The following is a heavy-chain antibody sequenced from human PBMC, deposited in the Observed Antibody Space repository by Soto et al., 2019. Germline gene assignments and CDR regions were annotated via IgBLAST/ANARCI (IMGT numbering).Heavy chain of an antibody. CDR1: GGSISSYY. CDR2: IDTSGST. Sequence: PSETLSLTCTVSGGSISSYYWSWIRQPAGKGLEWIGRIDTSGSTNYNPSVKSRVTMSVDTSKNQFSLKLSSVTAADTAVYYCARDPSSGPSGWFDPWGQGTLVTVSS. V-gene: IGHV4-4*07. CDR3: ARDPSSGPSGWFDP. J-gene: IGHJ5*02.